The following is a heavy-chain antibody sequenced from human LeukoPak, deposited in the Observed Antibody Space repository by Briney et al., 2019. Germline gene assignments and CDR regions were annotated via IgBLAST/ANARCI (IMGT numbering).Heavy chain of an antibody. D-gene: IGHD2/OR15-2a*01. CDR1: GYSFTTYW. J-gene: IGHJ3*02. CDR2: IYPGDSET. Sequence: GESLKISCKGSGYSFTTYWIAWLRLMPGKGLEWMGIIYPGDSETRYSTSFQGQVTIPADKSISTAYLQWSSLKASDTAIYYCARQQYLAFDIWGQGTMVTVSS. V-gene: IGHV5-51*01. CDR3: ARQQYLAFDI.